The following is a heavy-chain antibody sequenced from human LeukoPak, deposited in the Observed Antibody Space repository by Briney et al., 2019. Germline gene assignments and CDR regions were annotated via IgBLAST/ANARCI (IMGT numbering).Heavy chain of an antibody. D-gene: IGHD3-10*01. CDR2: ISYDGSSK. J-gene: IGHJ4*02. V-gene: IGHV3-30*04. CDR3: AKRGPGSPQSGKYYFDY. CDR1: GFTFSTYA. Sequence: PGGSLRLSCAASGFTFSTYAMHWVRQAPGKGLEWVAVISYDGSSKYYADSVKGWFTISRDNSKNTLYLQMNSLRAEDTAVYYCAKRGPGSPQSGKYYFDYWGQGTLVTVSS.